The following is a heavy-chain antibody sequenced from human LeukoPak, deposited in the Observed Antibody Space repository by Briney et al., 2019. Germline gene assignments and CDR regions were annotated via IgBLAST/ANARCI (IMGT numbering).Heavy chain of an antibody. CDR3: AREGLLMVYALTLPDAFDI. D-gene: IGHD2-8*01. CDR2: IKQDGSEK. Sequence: GGSLRLSCAVSGFTITNHMMSWVRQAPGKGLEWVANIKQDGSEKYYVDSVKGRFTISRDNAKNSLYLQMDSLRVEDTAVYYCAREGLLMVYALTLPDAFDIWGERTMVTVSS. J-gene: IGHJ3*02. CDR1: GFTITNHM. V-gene: IGHV3-7*01.